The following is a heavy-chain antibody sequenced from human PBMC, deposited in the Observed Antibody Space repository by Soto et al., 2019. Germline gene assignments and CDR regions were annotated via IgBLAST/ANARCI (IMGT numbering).Heavy chain of an antibody. CDR3: ARGEVRGVIITPYYYGMDA. D-gene: IGHD3-10*01. V-gene: IGHV1-69*13. J-gene: IGHJ6*02. CDR2: IIPIFGTA. Sequence: ASVKVSCKASGGTFSSYAISWVRQAPGQGLEWMGGIIPIFGTANYAQKFQGRVTITADESTSTAYMELSSLRSEDTAVYYCARGEVRGVIITPYYYGMDAWGQGTTVTVSS. CDR1: GGTFSSYA.